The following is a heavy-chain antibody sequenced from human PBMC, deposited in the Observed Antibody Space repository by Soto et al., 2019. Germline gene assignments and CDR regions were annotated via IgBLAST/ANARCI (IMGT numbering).Heavy chain of an antibody. V-gene: IGHV5-10-1*01. CDR3: AILPTVTYYYYGMDV. Sequence: GESLKISCKGSGYSFTSYWISWVRQMPGKGLEWMGRIDPSDSYTNYSPSFQGHVTISADKSNSTAYLQWSSLKASDTAMYYCAILPTVTYYYYGMDVWGQGTTVTVSS. CDR2: IDPSDSYT. J-gene: IGHJ6*02. CDR1: GYSFTSYW. D-gene: IGHD4-17*01.